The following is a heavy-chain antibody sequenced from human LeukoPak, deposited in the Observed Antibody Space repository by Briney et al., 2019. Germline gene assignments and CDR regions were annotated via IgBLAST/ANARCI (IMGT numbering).Heavy chain of an antibody. V-gene: IGHV3-23*01. J-gene: IGHJ6*04. CDR1: GFTFSSYA. D-gene: IGHD3-10*01. Sequence: GGSLRLSCAASGFTFSSYAMSWVRQAPGKGLEWVSAISGSGGSTYYADSVKGRFTISRDNSKNTLYLQMNSLRAEDTAVYYCAKDGFGDPDVYYYYYGMDVWGKGTTVTVSS. CDR3: AKDGFGDPDVYYYYYGMDV. CDR2: ISGSGGST.